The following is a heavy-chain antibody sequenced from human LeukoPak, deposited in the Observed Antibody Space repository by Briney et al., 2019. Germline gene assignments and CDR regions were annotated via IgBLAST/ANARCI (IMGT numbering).Heavy chain of an antibody. V-gene: IGHV4-59*01. CDR3: ARFGVSAYYYDSSGYSHLPYYYYYGMDV. J-gene: IGHJ6*02. CDR2: IYYSGST. CDR1: GGSISSYY. Sequence: PSETLSLTCTVSGGSISSYYWSWIRQPPGKGLEWIGYIYYSGSTNYNPSLKSRVTISVDTSKNQFSLKLSSVTAADTAVYYCARFGVSAYYYDSSGYSHLPYYYYYGMDVWGQGTTVTVSS. D-gene: IGHD3-22*01.